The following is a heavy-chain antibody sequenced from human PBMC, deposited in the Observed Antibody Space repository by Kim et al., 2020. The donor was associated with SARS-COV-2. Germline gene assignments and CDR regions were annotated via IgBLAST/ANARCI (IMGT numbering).Heavy chain of an antibody. Sequence: GGSLRLSCAASEFSFSSYAMTWVRQAPGKGLEWVSVISVSGDNTFYAKSVKGRFTISRDNSKNMLYLQMNSLRDEDTAVYYYVKIKVASGYEAIDYWGQGTLVTVSS. J-gene: IGHJ4*02. CDR3: VKIKVASGYEAIDY. D-gene: IGHD3-9*01. CDR1: EFSFSSYA. CDR2: ISVSGDNT. V-gene: IGHV3-23*01.